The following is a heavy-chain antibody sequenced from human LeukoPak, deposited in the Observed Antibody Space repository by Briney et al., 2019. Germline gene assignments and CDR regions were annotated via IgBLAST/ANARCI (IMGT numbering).Heavy chain of an antibody. CDR3: AKYLAATGESHLDY. CDR1: GDSISNSNYY. D-gene: IGHD6-13*01. J-gene: IGHJ4*02. CDR2: IYYSGST. V-gene: IGHV4-39*07. Sequence: SETLSLTCTVSGDSISNSNYYWGWIRQPPGKGLEWVGTIYYSGSTYYNPSLKSRVTISVDTSKNQFSLKLSSVTAADTAVYYCAKYLAATGESHLDYWGQGTLVTVSS.